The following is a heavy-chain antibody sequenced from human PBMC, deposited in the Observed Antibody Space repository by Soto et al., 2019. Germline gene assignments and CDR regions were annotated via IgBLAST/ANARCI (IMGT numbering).Heavy chain of an antibody. J-gene: IGHJ4*02. Sequence: GESLKISCKGSGYSFNTYWIGWVRQMPGKGLEWMGVIYPDDSDIRYSPSFQGQVTISADKSISTAYLQWSSLKASDSGIYYCARRTGLLYSDCGQGTLVPVAS. D-gene: IGHD2-21*01. CDR1: GYSFNTYW. CDR3: ARRTGLLYSD. V-gene: IGHV5-51*01. CDR2: IYPDDSDI.